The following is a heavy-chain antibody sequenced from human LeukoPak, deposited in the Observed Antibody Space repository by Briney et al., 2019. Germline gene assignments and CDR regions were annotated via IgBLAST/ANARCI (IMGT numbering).Heavy chain of an antibody. V-gene: IGHV4-59*01. CDR2: IYYSGST. Sequence: SETLSLTCTVSGGSISSYYWSWIRQPPGKGLEWIGYIYYSGSTNYNPSLKSRVTISVDTSKNQFSLELSSVTAADTAVYYCARDRDSSGYYAAEFDYWGQGTLVTVSS. CDR1: GGSISSYY. J-gene: IGHJ4*02. CDR3: ARDRDSSGYYAAEFDY. D-gene: IGHD3-22*01.